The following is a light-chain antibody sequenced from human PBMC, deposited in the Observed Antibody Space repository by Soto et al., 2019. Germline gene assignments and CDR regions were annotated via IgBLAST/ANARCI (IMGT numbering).Light chain of an antibody. CDR3: CSYAGSYTFDYV. CDR2: DVT. V-gene: IGLV2-11*01. J-gene: IGLJ1*01. Sequence: QSALTQPRSVSGSPGQSVTISCTGTSSDVGGYNYVSWYQQHPDKAPKLMIYDVTKRPSGVPDRFSGSKSGNTASLTISGLQAEDEADYYCCSYAGSYTFDYVFGTGTKVTVL. CDR1: SSDVGGYNY.